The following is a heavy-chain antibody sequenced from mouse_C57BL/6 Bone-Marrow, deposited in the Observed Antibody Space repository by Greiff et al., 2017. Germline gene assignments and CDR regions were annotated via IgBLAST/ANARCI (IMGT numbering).Heavy chain of an antibody. CDR1: GFTFSSYG. Sequence: EVQLVESGGDLVKPGGSLKLSCAASGFTFSSYGMSWVRQTPDKRLEWVATISSGGSYTYYPDSVKGRFTISRDNAKNTLYLQMSSLKSEDTAMDYCARGDRRTWFAYWGQGTLVTVSA. V-gene: IGHV5-6*01. CDR3: ARGDRRTWFAY. CDR2: ISSGGSYT. D-gene: IGHD2-14*01. J-gene: IGHJ3*01.